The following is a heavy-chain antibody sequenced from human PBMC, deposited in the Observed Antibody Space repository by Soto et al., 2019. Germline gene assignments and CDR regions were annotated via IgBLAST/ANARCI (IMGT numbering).Heavy chain of an antibody. CDR3: ARVYYDFWSGYYSSRTTGTEHYYYYGMDV. Sequence: GGSLRLSCAASGFAFSSYAMHWVRQAPGKGLAWVAVISYDGSNKYYADSVKGRFTISRDNSKNTLYLQMNSLRAEDTAVYYCARVYYDFWSGYYSSRTTGTEHYYYYGMDVWGQGTTVTVSS. D-gene: IGHD3-3*01. CDR2: ISYDGSNK. CDR1: GFAFSSYA. V-gene: IGHV3-30-3*01. J-gene: IGHJ6*02.